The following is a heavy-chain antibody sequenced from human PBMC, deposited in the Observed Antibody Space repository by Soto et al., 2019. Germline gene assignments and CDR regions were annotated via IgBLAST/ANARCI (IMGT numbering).Heavy chain of an antibody. D-gene: IGHD7-27*01. J-gene: IGHJ5*02. CDR1: GFTFSSYG. CDR3: ARESGENWFDP. V-gene: IGHV3-33*01. CDR2: IWYDGSNK. Sequence: QVQLVESGGGVVQPGRSLRLSCAASGFTFSSYGMHWVRQAPGKGLEWVAVIWYDGSNKYYADSVKGRFTSSRDNSKNTMYLQMNSLRAEDTAVYYCARESGENWFDPWGQGTLVTVSS.